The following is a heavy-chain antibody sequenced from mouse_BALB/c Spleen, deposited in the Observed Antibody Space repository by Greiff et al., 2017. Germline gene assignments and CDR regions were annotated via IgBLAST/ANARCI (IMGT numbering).Heavy chain of an antibody. V-gene: IGHV1S56*01. CDR1: GYTFTSYY. CDR2: IYPGNVNT. Sequence: VQLVESGPELVKPGASVRISCKASGYTFTSYYIHWVKQRPGQGLEWIGWIYPGNVNTKYNEKFKGKATLTADKSSSTAYMQLSSLTSEDSAVYFCARDRYDAWFAYWGQGTLVTVSA. CDR3: ARDRYDAWFAY. D-gene: IGHD2-14*01. J-gene: IGHJ3*01.